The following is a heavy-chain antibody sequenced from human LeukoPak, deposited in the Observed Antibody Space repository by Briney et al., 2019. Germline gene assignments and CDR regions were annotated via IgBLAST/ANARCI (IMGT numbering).Heavy chain of an antibody. CDR3: ARDPSYSIYYYMDV. V-gene: IGHV3-48*04. D-gene: IGHD4-11*01. CDR1: GFTFSSYS. CDR2: ISSSSTI. J-gene: IGHJ6*03. Sequence: GGSLRLSCAASGFTFSSYSMNWVRQAPGKGLEWVSYISSSSTIYYADSVKGRFTISRDNAKNSLYLQMNSLRAEDTAVYYCARDPSYSIYYYMDVWGKGTTVTVSS.